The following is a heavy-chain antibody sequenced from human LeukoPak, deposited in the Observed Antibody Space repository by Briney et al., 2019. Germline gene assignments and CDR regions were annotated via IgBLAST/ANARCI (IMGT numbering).Heavy chain of an antibody. V-gene: IGHV3-9*01. CDR3: ARSSISSSYTY. Sequence: PGGSLRLSCAASGFTFDDYAMHWVRQAPGKGLEWVSGISWNSGSIGYADSVKGRFTISRDNAKNSLYLQMNSLRAEDTAVYYCARSSISSSYTYWGQGTLVTVSS. CDR1: GFTFDDYA. CDR2: ISWNSGSI. D-gene: IGHD2-2*02. J-gene: IGHJ4*02.